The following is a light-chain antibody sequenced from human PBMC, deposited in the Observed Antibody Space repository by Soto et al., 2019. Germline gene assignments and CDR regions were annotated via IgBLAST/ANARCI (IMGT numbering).Light chain of an antibody. CDR1: QSLVHSNGNIY. Sequence: DVVLTQSPLSLPVTLGQAASISCRPSQSLVHSNGNIYLSWFQQRPGQSPRRLISQVSIRDSGVPDRVSGSGSGTDFTLKISRVEAEDVAIYYCFRGTGLPYTFGQGPKLES. CDR2: QVS. J-gene: IGKJ2*01. V-gene: IGKV2-30*02. CDR3: FRGTGLPYT.